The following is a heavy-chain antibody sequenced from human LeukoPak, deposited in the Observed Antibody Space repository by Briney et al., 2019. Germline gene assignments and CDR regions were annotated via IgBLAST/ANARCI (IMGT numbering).Heavy chain of an antibody. CDR1: GGSISSSSYY. CDR2: IDYSGRR. V-gene: IGHV4-39*01. D-gene: IGHD6-19*01. Sequence: PSETLSLTCTVSGGSISSSSYYWGWIRPPPGRGLEWSGSIDYSGRRYYDPSLKSRVTLSVDTSNSQISLRLQSVTAADTAIYYCARQSRSSASRPASIDYWGQGTLVTVSS. CDR3: ARQSRSSASRPASIDY. J-gene: IGHJ4*02.